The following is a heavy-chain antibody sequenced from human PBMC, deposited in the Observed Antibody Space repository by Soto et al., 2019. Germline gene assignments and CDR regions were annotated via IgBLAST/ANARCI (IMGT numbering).Heavy chain of an antibody. CDR3: AKDISPASRFGELFLDAFDI. CDR2: ISGSGGST. J-gene: IGHJ3*02. D-gene: IGHD3-10*01. V-gene: IGHV3-23*01. CDR1: GFTVSSSH. Sequence: GGSLRLSCTTSGFTVSSSHMTWVRQAPGKGLEWVSAISGSGGSTYYADSVKGRFTISRDNSKNTLYLQMNSLRAEDTAVYYCAKDISPASRFGELFLDAFDIWGQGTMVTVSS.